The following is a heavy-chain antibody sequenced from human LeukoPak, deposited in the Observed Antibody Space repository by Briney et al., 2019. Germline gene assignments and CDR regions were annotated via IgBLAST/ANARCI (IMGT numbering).Heavy chain of an antibody. V-gene: IGHV3-23*01. CDR1: GFTFSSYA. CDR3: AKDRALYCSGGSCYSEWFDP. Sequence: GGSLRLTCAASGFTFSSYAMHWVRQAPGKGLEWVSAISGSGGSTYYADSVKGRFTISRDNSKNTLYLQMNSLRAEDTAVYYCAKDRALYCSGGSCYSEWFDPWGQGTLVTVSS. D-gene: IGHD2-15*01. CDR2: ISGSGGST. J-gene: IGHJ5*02.